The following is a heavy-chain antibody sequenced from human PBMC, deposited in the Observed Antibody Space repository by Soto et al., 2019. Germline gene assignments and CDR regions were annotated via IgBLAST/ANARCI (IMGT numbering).Heavy chain of an antibody. V-gene: IGHV3-23*01. D-gene: IGHD5-12*01. CDR1: GFTFSSYA. Sequence: GGSLRLSCAASGFTFSSYAMNWVRQAPGKGLQWVSSINGSGGGTYYADSVKGRFTISRDNSKNTLYLQMNSLRAEDTAVYYCARDPYEHSGSSDYWGQGTLVTVSS. CDR2: INGSGGGT. CDR3: ARDPYEHSGSSDY. J-gene: IGHJ4*02.